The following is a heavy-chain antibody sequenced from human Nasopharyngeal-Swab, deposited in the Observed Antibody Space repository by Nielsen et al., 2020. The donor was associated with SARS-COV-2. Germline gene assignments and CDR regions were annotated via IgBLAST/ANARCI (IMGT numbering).Heavy chain of an antibody. D-gene: IGHD2-21*02. V-gene: IGHV3-21*01. CDR1: GFTFSTYT. Sequence: GESLKISCAASGFTFSTYTMNWVRQAPGTGLEWVSSISGSSSYIWYADSVKGRFTVSRDNAKNSLFLQMDNLGADDTSFYYCARTAPFCGAHCYSQYFPYWGQGTLVTVSS. J-gene: IGHJ1*01. CDR2: ISGSSSYI. CDR3: ARTAPFCGAHCYSQYFPY.